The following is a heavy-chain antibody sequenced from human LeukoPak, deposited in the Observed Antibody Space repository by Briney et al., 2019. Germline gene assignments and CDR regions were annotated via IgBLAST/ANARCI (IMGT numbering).Heavy chain of an antibody. CDR2: ISSSSTNI. J-gene: IGHJ6*02. D-gene: IGHD3-10*01. Sequence: GGSLRLSCAASTFSFSDYSMNWVRQAPGQGLEWVSSISSSSTNIYYADSGRGRFTISEDNAKKSLYLQMNSPRAEDTAVYYCATSYGSGSYYDHYYYGMDVWGQGTTVTVSS. CDR3: ATSYGSGSYYDHYYYGMDV. CDR1: TFSFSDYS. V-gene: IGHV3-21*01.